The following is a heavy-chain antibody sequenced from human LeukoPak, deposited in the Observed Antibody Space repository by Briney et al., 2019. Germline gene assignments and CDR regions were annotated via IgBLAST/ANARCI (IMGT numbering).Heavy chain of an antibody. CDR2: IYSGGST. CDR3: ARDPGIAAAGTGDY. J-gene: IGHJ4*02. CDR1: GFTVSSNY. D-gene: IGHD6-13*01. Sequence: GGSLRLSCAASGFTVSSNYMSWVRQAPGKGLEWVSVIYSGGSTYYADSVKGRFTISRDNSKNTLYLQMNNLRAEDTAVYYCARDPGIAAAGTGDYWGQGTLVTVSS. V-gene: IGHV3-66*01.